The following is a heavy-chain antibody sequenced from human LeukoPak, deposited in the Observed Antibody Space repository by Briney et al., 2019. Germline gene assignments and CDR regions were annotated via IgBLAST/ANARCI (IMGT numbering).Heavy chain of an antibody. J-gene: IGHJ4*02. CDR3: ARGRGYCSGGSCYSLLAFDY. Sequence: GGSLRLSCAASGFTVSSNYMSWVRQAPGKGLEWVSVIYSGGSTYYADSVKGRFTISRDNSKNTLYRQMNSLRAEDTAVYYCARGRGYCSGGSCYSLLAFDYWGQGTLVTVSS. D-gene: IGHD2-15*01. CDR2: IYSGGST. CDR1: GFTVSSNY. V-gene: IGHV3-53*01.